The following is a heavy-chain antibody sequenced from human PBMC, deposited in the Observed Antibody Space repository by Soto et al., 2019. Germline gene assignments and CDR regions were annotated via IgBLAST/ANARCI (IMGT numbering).Heavy chain of an antibody. CDR2: INHSGST. CDR3: ATGGSLGYCSGGSCSLGNWFDP. CDR1: GGSFSGYY. D-gene: IGHD2-15*01. J-gene: IGHJ5*02. Sequence: QVQLQQWGAGLLKPSETLSLTCAVYGGSFSGYYWSWIRQPPGKGLEWIGEINHSGSTNYNPSLKSRVTRSVDRSKIQFSLELSSVTAADTAVYYCATGGSLGYCSGGSCSLGNWFDPWGQGTLVTVSS. V-gene: IGHV4-34*01.